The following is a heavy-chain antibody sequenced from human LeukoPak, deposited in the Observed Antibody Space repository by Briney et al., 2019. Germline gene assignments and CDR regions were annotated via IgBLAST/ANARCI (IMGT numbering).Heavy chain of an antibody. J-gene: IGHJ5*02. CDR2: IYTSGSI. D-gene: IGHD3-10*01. CDR1: GGSISSGSYY. CDR3: AREGLNMVRGIIRKEAWGWFDP. V-gene: IGHV4-61*02. Sequence: PSETLSLTCTVSGGSISSGSYYWNWVRQPAEKGLEWIGRIYTSGSINYNPSLKSRVTISVDTSKSQFSLKLSSVTAADTAVYYCAREGLNMVRGIIRKEAWGWFDPWGQGTLVTVSS.